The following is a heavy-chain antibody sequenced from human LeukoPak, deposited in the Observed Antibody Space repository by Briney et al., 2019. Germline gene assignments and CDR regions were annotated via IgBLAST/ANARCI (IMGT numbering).Heavy chain of an antibody. CDR1: GYTFTSCY. V-gene: IGHV1-46*01. CDR3: ARVRFSGSYYSGGLDY. CDR2: INPSGGST. Sequence: GASVKVSCKASGYTFTSCYMHWVRQAPGQGLEWMGIINPSGGSTSYAQKFQGRVTMTRDTSTSTVYMELSSLRSEDTAVYYCARVRFSGSYYSGGLDYWGQGTLVTVSS. J-gene: IGHJ4*02. D-gene: IGHD1-26*01.